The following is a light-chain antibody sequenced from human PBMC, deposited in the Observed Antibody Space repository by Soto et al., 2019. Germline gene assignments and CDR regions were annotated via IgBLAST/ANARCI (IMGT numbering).Light chain of an antibody. Sequence: IVLPPSHGTLSLSPLEIAPLSLLDIQSVSSSYLAWYQQKPGQAPRLLIYGASSRATGIPDRFSGSGSGTDFTLTISRLEPEDFAVYYCQQYGSSPVTFGKGTQLEIK. J-gene: IGKJ5*01. CDR3: QQYGSSPVT. V-gene: IGKV3-20*01. CDR2: GAS. CDR1: QSVSSSY.